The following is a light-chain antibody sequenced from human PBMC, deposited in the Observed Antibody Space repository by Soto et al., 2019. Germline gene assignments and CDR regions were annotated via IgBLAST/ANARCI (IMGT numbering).Light chain of an antibody. Sequence: DVVMTQSPLSLPVTLGQPASISCRSNQILVHSDGIAYFSWFQQRPGRASRGVIYKVSNRDSGDPARFSGSGSGTDFALKISGVEAEDLGVYYCMQGKHWPITFGQGTRLEIK. V-gene: IGKV2-30*02. CDR1: QILVHSDGIAY. J-gene: IGKJ5*01. CDR3: MQGKHWPIT. CDR2: KVS.